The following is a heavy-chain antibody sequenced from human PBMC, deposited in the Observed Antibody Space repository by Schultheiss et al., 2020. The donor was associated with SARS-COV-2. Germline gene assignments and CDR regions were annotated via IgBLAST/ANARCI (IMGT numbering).Heavy chain of an antibody. CDR1: GFTFSSYD. Sequence: GGSLRLSCAASGFTFSSYDMHWVRQATGKGLEWVSSISSSSSYIYYADSVKGRFTISRDNSKNTLYLQMSSLRAEDTAVYYCVKAWGSSSPFDYWGQGTLVTVSS. D-gene: IGHD6-6*01. V-gene: IGHV3-21*01. J-gene: IGHJ4*02. CDR2: ISSSSSYI. CDR3: VKAWGSSSPFDY.